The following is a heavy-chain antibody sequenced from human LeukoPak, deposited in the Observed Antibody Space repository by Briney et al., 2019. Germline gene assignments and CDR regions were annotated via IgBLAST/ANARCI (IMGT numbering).Heavy chain of an antibody. V-gene: IGHV1-46*01. CDR1: GYTFTSYY. J-gene: IGHJ4*02. D-gene: IGHD4-17*01. Sequence: ASVKVSCKASGYTFTSYYMHWVRQAPGQGLEWMGIINPSGGSTSYAQKFQGRVTITRDMSTSTVYMELSSLRSEDTAVYYCAGDRSTVTKTYYFDYWGQGTLVTVSS. CDR2: INPSGGST. CDR3: AGDRSTVTKTYYFDY.